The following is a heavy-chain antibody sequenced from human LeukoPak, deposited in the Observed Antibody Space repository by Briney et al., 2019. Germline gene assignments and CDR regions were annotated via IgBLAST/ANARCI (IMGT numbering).Heavy chain of an antibody. J-gene: IGHJ4*02. CDR3: ATQHGHSWIYFDD. V-gene: IGHV3-23*01. CDR2: ISGSADST. D-gene: IGHD6-13*01. Sequence: GSLTLSCAALGLTYRSDAMTCVRQAPGKGLEWVSTISGSADSTLYTDSVKGRFTISRDNSKNTLYLQINSQRSEDTAVYYCATQHGHSWIYFDDWGQGTLVTVSS. CDR1: GLTYRSDA.